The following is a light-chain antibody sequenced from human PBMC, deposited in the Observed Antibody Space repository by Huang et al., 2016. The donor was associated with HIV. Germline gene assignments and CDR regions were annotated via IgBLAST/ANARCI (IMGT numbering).Light chain of an antibody. CDR2: DAS. J-gene: IGKJ4*01. V-gene: IGKV3-11*01. CDR3: QQRNNWPLT. CDR1: QSIGSY. Sequence: EIVLTQSPATLSLSPGERATLSCWASQSIGSYLAWYQQKPGQAPRLLIFDASKRATGIPARFSGSGSGTDFILTISNLEPEDFALYYCQQRNNWPLTFGGGTKVEI.